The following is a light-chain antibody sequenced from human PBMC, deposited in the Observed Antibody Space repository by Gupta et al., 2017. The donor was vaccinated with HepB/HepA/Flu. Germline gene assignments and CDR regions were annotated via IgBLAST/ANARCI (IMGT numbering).Light chain of an antibody. J-gene: IGKJ1*01. CDR1: QDISSY. CDR2: DAS. Sequence: EIVLTQSPATLSLSPGERVTLSCRASQDISSYLVWYQRKPGQAPRLLIYDASNRATGVPARFSGSGFGTDFTLSISSLEPEDLAVYYCQQRSRWPVTFGQGTKVEIK. CDR3: QQRSRWPVT. V-gene: IGKV3-11*01.